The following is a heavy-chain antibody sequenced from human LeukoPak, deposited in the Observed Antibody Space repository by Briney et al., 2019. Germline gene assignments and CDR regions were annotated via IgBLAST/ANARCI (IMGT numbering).Heavy chain of an antibody. J-gene: IGHJ3*02. D-gene: IGHD5-24*01. Sequence: PSETLSLTCTVSGGSISSYYWSWIRQPPGKGLEWIGYIYYSGSTNYNPSLKSRVTISVDTSKNQFSLKLSSVTAADTAVYYCATRVEMATIFAFDIWGQGTMVTVSS. CDR2: IYYSGST. CDR3: ATRVEMATIFAFDI. CDR1: GGSISSYY. V-gene: IGHV4-59*01.